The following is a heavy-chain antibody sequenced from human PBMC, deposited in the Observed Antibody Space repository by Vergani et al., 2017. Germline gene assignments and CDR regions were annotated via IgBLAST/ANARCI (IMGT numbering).Heavy chain of an antibody. CDR3: AKEYGGWYSGAFDI. V-gene: IGHV3-23*01. Sequence: EVQLLESGGGLVQLGGSLRLSCAASGFTFSSYARSGVRQAPGKGREWVSAISGSGGSTYYADSVKGRFTISRVNSKNTLYLQMNSLRAEDTAVYYCAKEYGGWYSGAFDIWGQGTMVTVSS. D-gene: IGHD6-19*01. CDR2: ISGSGGST. J-gene: IGHJ3*02. CDR1: GFTFSSYA.